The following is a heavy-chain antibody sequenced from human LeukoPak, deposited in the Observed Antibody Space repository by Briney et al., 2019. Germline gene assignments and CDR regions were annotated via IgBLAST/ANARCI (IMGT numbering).Heavy chain of an antibody. CDR1: SGSIRSSSYY. CDR3: AGTYYYDSSGYYHYSL. Sequence: PSETLSLTCTVSSGSIRSSSYYWGWIRQPPGKGLEWIGNIYYSESTYYNPSLKSRVTISVDTSKNQFYLKLSSVTAADTAVYYCAGTYYYDSSGYYHYSLWGQGTLVTVSS. J-gene: IGHJ4*02. V-gene: IGHV4-39*07. D-gene: IGHD3-22*01. CDR2: IYYSEST.